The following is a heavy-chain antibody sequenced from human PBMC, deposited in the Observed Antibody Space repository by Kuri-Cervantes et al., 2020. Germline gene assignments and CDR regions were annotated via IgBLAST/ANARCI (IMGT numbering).Heavy chain of an antibody. D-gene: IGHD3-16*01. CDR3: ASYTNFWGSYTEY. Sequence: LSLTCAASGFTFSSYWMSWVRQAPGKGREWVANIKQDGSEKYYVDSVKGRFTISRDNAKNSLYLQMNSLRAEDTAVYYCASYTNFWGSYTEYWGQGTLVTVSS. CDR1: GFTFSSYW. CDR2: IKQDGSEK. V-gene: IGHV3-7*03. J-gene: IGHJ4*02.